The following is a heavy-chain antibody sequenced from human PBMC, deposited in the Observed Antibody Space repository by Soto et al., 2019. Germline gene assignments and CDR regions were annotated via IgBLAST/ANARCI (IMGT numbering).Heavy chain of an antibody. D-gene: IGHD2-2*01. V-gene: IGHV4-39*01. CDR2: IYYSGST. CDR3: ARRLCSSTSCDAFDI. J-gene: IGHJ3*02. CDR1: GGSISSSSSY. Sequence: QLQLQESGPGLVKPSETLSLTCTVSGGSISSSSSYWGWIRQPPGKGLEWIGNIYYSGSTYYNPSLKSRGALSVDTSKNQFSLKLSSVTAAATAVYYCARRLCSSTSCDAFDIWGQGTMVTVSS.